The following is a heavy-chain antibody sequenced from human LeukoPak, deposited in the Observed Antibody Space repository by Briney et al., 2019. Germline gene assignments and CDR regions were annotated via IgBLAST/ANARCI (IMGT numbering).Heavy chain of an antibody. Sequence: WETLSLTCTVSGASISGHYLTWLRQPPGKGLEWIGYISHIGSTNYNPSLKSRVTISVDTSKNQFSLKLTSVTAADTAVYYCARDRISINALDMWGQGTMVTVSS. D-gene: IGHD1-14*01. CDR2: ISHIGST. CDR3: ARDRISINALDM. CDR1: GASISGHY. J-gene: IGHJ3*02. V-gene: IGHV4-59*11.